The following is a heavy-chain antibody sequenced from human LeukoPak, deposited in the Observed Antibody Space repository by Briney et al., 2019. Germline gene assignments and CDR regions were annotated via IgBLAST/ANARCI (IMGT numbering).Heavy chain of an antibody. D-gene: IGHD3-10*01. CDR3: ATPNYYGSGMVY. CDR2: FDPEDGET. Sequence: ASVKVSCKVSGYTLTELSMHWVRQAPGKGLEWMGGFDPEDGETIYAQKFQGRVTMTEDTSTDTAYMELSSLRSEVTAVYYCATPNYYGSGMVYWGQGTLVTVSS. CDR1: GYTLTELS. V-gene: IGHV1-24*01. J-gene: IGHJ4*02.